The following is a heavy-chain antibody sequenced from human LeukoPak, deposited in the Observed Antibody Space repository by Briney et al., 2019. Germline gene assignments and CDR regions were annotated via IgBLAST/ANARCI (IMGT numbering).Heavy chain of an antibody. Sequence: PSETLSLTCAVYGGSFSGYYWSWIRQPPGKGLEWIGEINHSGSTNYNPSLKSRVTISVDTSKNQFSLKLSSVTAADTAVYYCARGGFQRILHPTRFDPWGQGTLVTVSS. CDR1: GGSFSGYY. V-gene: IGHV4-34*01. CDR3: ARGGFQRILHPTRFDP. J-gene: IGHJ5*02. D-gene: IGHD2-15*01. CDR2: INHSGST.